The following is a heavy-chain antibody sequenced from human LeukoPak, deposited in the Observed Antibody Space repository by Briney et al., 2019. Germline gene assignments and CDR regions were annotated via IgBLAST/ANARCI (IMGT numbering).Heavy chain of an antibody. Sequence: ASVKVSCKASGYTFTNNGISWVRQAPGQGLEWMAWISDYNGSTNYAQKLQGRVTMTTDTSTSTAYMELRSLRSDDTAVYYCARESIQQLEPWGQGTLVTVSS. CDR1: GYTFTNNG. CDR3: ARESIQQLEP. V-gene: IGHV1-18*01. CDR2: ISDYNGST. J-gene: IGHJ4*02. D-gene: IGHD6-13*01.